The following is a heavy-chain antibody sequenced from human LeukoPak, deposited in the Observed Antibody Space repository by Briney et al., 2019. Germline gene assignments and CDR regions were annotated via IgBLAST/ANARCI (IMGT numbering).Heavy chain of an antibody. Sequence: ASVKVSCKASGYTFTGYYMHWVRQAPGQGLEWMGWINPNSGGTNYAQRFQGRVTMTRDTSISTAYMELSRLRSDDTAVYYCARDLTTMTNNWFDTWGQGTLVTVS. J-gene: IGHJ5*02. CDR2: INPNSGGT. CDR3: ARDLTTMTNNWFDT. D-gene: IGHD4-17*01. CDR1: GYTFTGYY. V-gene: IGHV1-2*02.